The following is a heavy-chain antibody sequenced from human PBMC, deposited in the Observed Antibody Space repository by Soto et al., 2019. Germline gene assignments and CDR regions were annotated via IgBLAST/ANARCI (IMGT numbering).Heavy chain of an antibody. J-gene: IGHJ4*02. CDR2: ISWNSGSI. CDR1: VFTFDDYA. V-gene: IGHV3-9*01. CDR3: VKDQWHNNTWYLDY. D-gene: IGHD6-13*01. Sequence: PVGSLRLSCASSVFTFDDYAMHWVRQSPGKCLEWVASISWNSGSIGYADSVKGRFTISRDNAKNSLSLQMNSLRPEDTALYYCVKDQWHNNTWYLDYLGQGTLVSVSS.